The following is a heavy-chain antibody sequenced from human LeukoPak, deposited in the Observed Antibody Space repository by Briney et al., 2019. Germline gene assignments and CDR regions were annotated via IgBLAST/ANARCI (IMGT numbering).Heavy chain of an antibody. CDR3: AREGGYSHAFDY. J-gene: IGHJ4*02. CDR1: GFPFSSYW. Sequence: GGALRLSCAASGFPFSSYWMHWVRQAPGKGLVWVSRINSDGRSTSSADSVKGRFTISRDNAKNTLYLQMDSLRAEDTAVYYCAREGGYSHAFDYWGQGTLVTVSS. V-gene: IGHV3-74*01. CDR2: INSDGRST. D-gene: IGHD3-22*01.